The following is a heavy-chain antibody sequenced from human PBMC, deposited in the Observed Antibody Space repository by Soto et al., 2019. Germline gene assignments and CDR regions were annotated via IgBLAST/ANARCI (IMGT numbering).Heavy chain of an antibody. CDR2: IIPIFGTT. CDR1: GATFSNYA. J-gene: IGHJ5*02. V-gene: IGHV1-69*15. Sequence: QVQLVQSGAEVKKPGSSVKVSCKASGATFSNYAITWVRQAPGQGLEWVARIIPIFGTTNVAQKFQGRVTITADESTTTVYMELSGLRSDDTAVYFCAKDAGADGYFGNWLDPWGPGTLVTVSS. CDR3: AKDAGADGYFGNWLDP. D-gene: IGHD5-12*01.